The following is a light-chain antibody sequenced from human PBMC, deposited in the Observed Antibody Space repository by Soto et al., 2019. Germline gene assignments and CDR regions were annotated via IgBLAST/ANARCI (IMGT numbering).Light chain of an antibody. V-gene: IGKV3-20*01. J-gene: IGKJ1*01. CDR1: QGVSTN. CDR2: GAS. CDR3: QQYGSSPWT. Sequence: EIVLTQSTGTLSVSPGESATLSCRASQGVSTNFAWYQQKLGQPPRLLIYGASTRATGISARFSGSGSGTDFTLTISRLEPEDFAVYYCQQYGSSPWTFGQGTKVDI.